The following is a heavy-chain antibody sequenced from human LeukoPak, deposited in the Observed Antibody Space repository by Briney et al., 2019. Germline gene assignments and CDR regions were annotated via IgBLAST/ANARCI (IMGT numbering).Heavy chain of an antibody. CDR2: IYYIGTT. CDR3: ARAVDSSSWYSDY. CDR1: GGSISTYH. V-gene: IGHV4-59*01. D-gene: IGHD6-13*01. Sequence: SETLSLTCSVSGGSISTYHWSWIRQPPGKGLEWIGYIYYIGTTNYNPSLKSRVTISVDTSKNQFYLKLNSVTAADTAVYFCARAVDSSSWYSDYWGQGTLVAVSS. J-gene: IGHJ4*02.